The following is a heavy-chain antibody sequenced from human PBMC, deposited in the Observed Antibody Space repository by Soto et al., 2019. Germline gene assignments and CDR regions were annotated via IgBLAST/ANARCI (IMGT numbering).Heavy chain of an antibody. V-gene: IGHV2-26*01. D-gene: IGHD6-19*01. CDR2: IFSNDEK. J-gene: IGHJ6*03. Sequence: VAGPTLVNPTETLTLTCTVSWFSLNNGKMGVSWIRQPPGKALEWLAHIFSNDEKSYRTSLKSRLTISEDTSKSQVVLTMTNVDPVDTATYYCARILFGRSVAGGYFYMDVWGKGTTVTVSS. CDR3: ARILFGRSVAGGYFYMDV. CDR1: WFSLNNGKMG.